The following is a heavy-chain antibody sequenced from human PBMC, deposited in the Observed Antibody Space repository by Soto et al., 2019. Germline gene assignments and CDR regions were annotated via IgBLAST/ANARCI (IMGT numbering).Heavy chain of an antibody. CDR2: INHSGST. D-gene: IGHD6-13*01. Sequence: SETLSLTCAVYGGSFSGYYWSWIRQPPGKGLEWIGEINHSGSTNYNPSLKSRVTISVDTSKNQFSLKLSSVTAADTAVYYCAGKQQLVRILARYYYMDVWGKGTTVTVSS. V-gene: IGHV4-34*01. CDR3: AGKQQLVRILARYYYMDV. J-gene: IGHJ6*03. CDR1: GGSFSGYY.